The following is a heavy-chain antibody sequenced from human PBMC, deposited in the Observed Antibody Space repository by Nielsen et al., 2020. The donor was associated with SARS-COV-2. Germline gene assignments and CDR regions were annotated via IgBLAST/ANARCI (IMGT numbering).Heavy chain of an antibody. CDR1: GYNFASYW. CDR3: ARTGYCSGGICYSDYYYVMDV. J-gene: IGHJ6*02. Sequence: GGSLRLSCKGSGYNFASYWIAWVRQSPGSALEWMGIIYPGDSDTRYSPSFQGQVTISADKSISTAYLQWSSLKASDTAMYYCARTGYCSGGICYSDYYYVMDVWGQGTMVTVSS. V-gene: IGHV5-51*01. D-gene: IGHD2-15*01. CDR2: IYPGDSDT.